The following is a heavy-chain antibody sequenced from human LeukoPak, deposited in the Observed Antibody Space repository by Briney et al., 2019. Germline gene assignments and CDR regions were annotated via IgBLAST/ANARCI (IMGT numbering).Heavy chain of an antibody. J-gene: IGHJ4*02. CDR2: VNADGGNT. CDR1: GFTFGNYR. CDR3: TKRVKYGGTWDHFAD. Sequence: GGSLRLSCAASGFTFGNYRMSWVRQAPGKGLEWVSTVNADGGNTYYADSVKGRFTISRDNSKSTLILQMNSLRVEDTALYYCTKRVKYGGTWDHFADWGQGTLVTVSP. V-gene: IGHV3-23*01. D-gene: IGHD1-26*01.